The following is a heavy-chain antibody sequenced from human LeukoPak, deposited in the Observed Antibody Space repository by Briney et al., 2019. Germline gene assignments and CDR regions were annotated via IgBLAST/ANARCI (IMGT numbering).Heavy chain of an antibody. CDR3: ASAHITIFGVVIYDY. V-gene: IGHV4-59*08. D-gene: IGHD3-3*01. Sequence: SETLSLTCTVSGGSISSYYWSWIRQPPGKGPEWIGYIYYSGSTNYNPSLKSRVTISVDTSKNQFSLKLSSVTAADTAVYYCASAHITIFGVVIYDYWGQGTLVTVSS. J-gene: IGHJ4*02. CDR1: GGSISSYY. CDR2: IYYSGST.